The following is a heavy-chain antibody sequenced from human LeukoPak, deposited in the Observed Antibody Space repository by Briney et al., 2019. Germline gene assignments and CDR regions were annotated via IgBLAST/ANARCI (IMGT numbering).Heavy chain of an antibody. V-gene: IGHV3-23*01. Sequence: PGGSLRLSCAASGFTFGSNPMSWVRQAPGKGLEWVSAISSSGASTHYVDSVKGRFTISRDNSKNTLYLQMNSLRAEDTAVYYCAKRYIGSYYFDYWGQGTLVTVSS. CDR1: GFTFGSNP. CDR3: AKRYIGSYYFDY. D-gene: IGHD3-10*01. CDR2: ISSSGAST. J-gene: IGHJ4*02.